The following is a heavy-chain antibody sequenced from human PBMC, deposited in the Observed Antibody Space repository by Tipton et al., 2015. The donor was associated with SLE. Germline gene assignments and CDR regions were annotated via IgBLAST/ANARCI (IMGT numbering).Heavy chain of an antibody. CDR2: SGTT. Sequence: TLSLTCTVSGGSISSSSYYWGWIRQPPGKGLEWIGTSGTTYYNPSLRSRVTISVDTSKNQFSLKLSSVTAADTAVYYCARLPTGFPNWFDPWGQGTLVTVSS. CDR3: ARLPTGFPNWFDP. D-gene: IGHD4-17*01. CDR1: GGSISSSSYY. V-gene: IGHV4-39*01. J-gene: IGHJ5*02.